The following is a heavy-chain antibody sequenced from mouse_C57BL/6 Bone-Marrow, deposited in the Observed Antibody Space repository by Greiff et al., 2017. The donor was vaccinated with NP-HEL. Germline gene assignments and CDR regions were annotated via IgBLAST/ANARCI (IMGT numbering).Heavy chain of an antibody. Sequence: EVQLQQSGAELVRPGASVKLSCTPSGFNIKDDYMHWVKQRPEQGLEWIGWIDPENGDTEYASKFQGKATITADTSSNTAYLQLSSLTSEDTAVYYCTTYDGNYEFAYWGQGTLVTVSA. CDR1: GFNIKDDY. CDR3: TTYDGNYEFAY. D-gene: IGHD2-1*01. V-gene: IGHV14-4*01. CDR2: IDPENGDT. J-gene: IGHJ3*01.